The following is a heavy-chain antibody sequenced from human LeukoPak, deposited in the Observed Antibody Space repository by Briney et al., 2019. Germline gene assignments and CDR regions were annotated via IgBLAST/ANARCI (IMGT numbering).Heavy chain of an antibody. CDR2: IRSKANSYAT. CDR1: GFTFSGSA. Sequence: GESLKISCAASGFTFSGSAMHWVRQASGKGLEWVGRIRSKANSYATAYAASVKGRFTISRDDSKNTAYLQMNSLKTEDTAVYYCTRRSSTSGSNLWGRGTLVTVSS. J-gene: IGHJ2*01. D-gene: IGHD6-19*01. CDR3: TRRSSTSGSNL. V-gene: IGHV3-73*01.